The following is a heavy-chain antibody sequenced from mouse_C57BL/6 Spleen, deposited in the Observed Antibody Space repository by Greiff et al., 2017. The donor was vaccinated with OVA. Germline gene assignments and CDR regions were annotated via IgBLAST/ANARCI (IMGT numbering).Heavy chain of an antibody. Sequence: QVQLQQSGAELVKPGASVKISCKASGYAFSSYWMNWVKQRPGKGLEWIGQIYPGDGDTNYNGKFKGKATLTADKSSSTAYMQLSSLTSEDSAVYFCAGCDYGTPTYFDYWGQGTTLTVSS. CDR1: GYAFSSYW. J-gene: IGHJ2*01. D-gene: IGHD2-4*01. V-gene: IGHV1-80*01. CDR2: IYPGDGDT. CDR3: AGCDYGTPTYFDY.